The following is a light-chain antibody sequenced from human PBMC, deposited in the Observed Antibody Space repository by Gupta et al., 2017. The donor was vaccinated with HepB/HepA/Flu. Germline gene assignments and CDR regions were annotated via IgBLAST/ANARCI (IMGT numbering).Light chain of an antibody. CDR1: SLRGYY. CDR3: YSGANSGNHLGL. CDR2: GKN. Sequence: SSELTQDPAVSVVLGQTVRITCQGDSLRGYYATWYQKKPGQAPLLVIEGKNDRPSGIPDRFSCSNSGNTDSLTITRAQAEDEADYDCYSGANSGNHLGLFGGGTKLTV. J-gene: IGLJ2*01. V-gene: IGLV3-19*01.